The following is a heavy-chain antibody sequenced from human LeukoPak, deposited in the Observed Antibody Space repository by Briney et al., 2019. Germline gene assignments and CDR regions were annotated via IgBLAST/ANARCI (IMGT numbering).Heavy chain of an antibody. Sequence: PGGSLRLSCAASGFTFSDYYMSWIRQAPGKGLEWVSYISSSGSTIYYADSVKGRFTISRDNAKNSLYLQMNSLRAEDTAVYYCARERLELRGDAFDIWGQGTMVTVSS. J-gene: IGHJ3*02. D-gene: IGHD1-7*01. V-gene: IGHV3-11*01. CDR1: GFTFSDYY. CDR2: ISSSGSTI. CDR3: ARERLELRGDAFDI.